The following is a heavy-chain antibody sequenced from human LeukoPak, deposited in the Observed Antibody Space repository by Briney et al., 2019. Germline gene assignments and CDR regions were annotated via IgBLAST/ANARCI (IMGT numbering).Heavy chain of an antibody. CDR2: FDPEDGET. CDR3: ATRGGGYSGYETYYYYYYMDV. CDR1: GYTLTKLA. V-gene: IGHV1-24*01. D-gene: IGHD5-12*01. J-gene: IGHJ6*03. Sequence: ASVKVSCKVSGYTLTKLAMHWVRQAPGKGLEWMGGFDPEDGETIYAQKFQGRVTMTEDTSTDTAYMELSSLRSEDTAVYYCATRGGGYSGYETYYYYYYMDVWXKGTTVTVSS.